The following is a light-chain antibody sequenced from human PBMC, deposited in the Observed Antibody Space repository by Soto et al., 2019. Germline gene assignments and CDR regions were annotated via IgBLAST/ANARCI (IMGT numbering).Light chain of an antibody. V-gene: IGKV1-5*01. CDR2: AAS. Sequence: DIQMTQSPSTLSASVGGRVTITCRASQSVGTWVAWYQQKPGKAPKLLIYAASSLQSGVPSRFSGSGSGTDFTLTISSLQAEDVAVYYCQHYYNTPPTFGGGTKVDIK. CDR1: QSVGTW. J-gene: IGKJ4*01. CDR3: QHYYNTPPT.